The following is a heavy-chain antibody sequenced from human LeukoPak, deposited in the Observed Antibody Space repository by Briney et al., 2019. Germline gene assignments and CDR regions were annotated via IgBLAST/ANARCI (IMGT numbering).Heavy chain of an antibody. CDR3: AKFKGHYYYDSSGYCDN. J-gene: IGHJ4*02. Sequence: GGSLRLSCAASGFTFRNYAMGWVRQAPGKGLEWVSVISAADGDNTYYADSVKGWFSISRDNSNYTLHLQMNSLRAEDTAVFYCAKFKGHYYYDSSGYCDNWGQGTLVTVSS. V-gene: IGHV3-23*01. CDR2: ISAADGDNT. CDR1: GFTFRNYA. D-gene: IGHD3-22*01.